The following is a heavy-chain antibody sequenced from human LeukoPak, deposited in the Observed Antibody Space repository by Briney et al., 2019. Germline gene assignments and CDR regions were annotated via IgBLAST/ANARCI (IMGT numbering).Heavy chain of an antibody. Sequence: SQTLSLTCTVSGGSISSGDYYWSWIRQPPGKGLEWIGYIYYSGSTYYNPSLKSRVTISVDTSKNQFSLKLSSVTAADTAVYYCASQYSSSSYYYYYGMDVWGQGTTVTVSS. CDR3: ASQYSSSSYYYYYGMDV. CDR2: IYYSGST. CDR1: GGSISSGDYY. D-gene: IGHD6-13*01. J-gene: IGHJ6*02. V-gene: IGHV4-30-4*01.